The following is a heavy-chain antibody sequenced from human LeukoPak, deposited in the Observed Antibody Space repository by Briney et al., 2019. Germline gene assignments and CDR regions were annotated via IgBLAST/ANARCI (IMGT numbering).Heavy chain of an antibody. CDR3: AKAALSGSYDAWFDP. CDR1: GFTFSSYG. CDR2: ISYDGSNK. J-gene: IGHJ5*02. Sequence: GGSLRLSCGASGFTFSSYGMHWVRQAPGKGLEWVAVISYDGSNKYYADSVKGRFTISRDNSKNTLYLQMNSLRAEDTAVYYCAKAALSGSYDAWFDPWGQGTLVTVSS. V-gene: IGHV3-30*18. D-gene: IGHD1-26*01.